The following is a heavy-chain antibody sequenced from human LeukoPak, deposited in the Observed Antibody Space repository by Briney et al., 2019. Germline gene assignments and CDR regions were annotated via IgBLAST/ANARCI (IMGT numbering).Heavy chain of an antibody. Sequence: ASVKVSCKVSGYTLTELSMHWVRQAPGKGLEWMGGFDPEDGETIYAQKFQGRVTMTEDTSTDTAYMELSSLRSEDTAVYYCARVLFGVVPIHYYYYYGMDVWGQGTTVTVSS. CDR3: ARVLFGVVPIHYYYYYGMDV. J-gene: IGHJ6*02. D-gene: IGHD3-3*01. CDR1: GYTLTELS. CDR2: FDPEDGET. V-gene: IGHV1-24*01.